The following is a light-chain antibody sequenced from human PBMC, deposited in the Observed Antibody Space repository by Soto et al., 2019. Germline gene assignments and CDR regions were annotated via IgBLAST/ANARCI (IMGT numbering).Light chain of an antibody. CDR2: KSS. CDR3: QQFNTSPWT. V-gene: IGKV1-5*03. J-gene: IGKJ1*01. Sequence: IQMTQSPSTLSASKGDRVTISCRASQSVSIWLAWYQQKPGRAPKPLIYKSSILESGVPSRFSGSGSGTEFTLTISSLQPDDFATYYCQQFNTSPWTFGQGTKVDI. CDR1: QSVSIW.